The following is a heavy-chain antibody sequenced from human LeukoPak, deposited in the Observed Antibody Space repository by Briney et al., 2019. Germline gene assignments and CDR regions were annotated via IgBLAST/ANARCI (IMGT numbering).Heavy chain of an antibody. D-gene: IGHD3-16*01. CDR3: ARVWGNKLLGAFDI. V-gene: IGHV3-7*03. CDR1: GFTFSSYW. Sequence: GGSLRLSCAASGFTFSSYWMSWLRQAPGKGLEWVVNIKQDGSEKYYVDSVKGRFTISRDNAKNSLYLQMNSLRAEDTAVYYCARVWGNKLLGAFDIWGQGTMVTVSS. J-gene: IGHJ3*02. CDR2: IKQDGSEK.